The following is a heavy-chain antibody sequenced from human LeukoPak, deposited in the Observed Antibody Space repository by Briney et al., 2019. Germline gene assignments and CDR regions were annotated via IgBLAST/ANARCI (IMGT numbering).Heavy chain of an antibody. D-gene: IGHD6-13*01. CDR3: ARDVEMYSSTWSDAFDI. CDR1: GFTFSSYW. CDR2: IKQDGSDK. J-gene: IGHJ3*02. Sequence: QPGGSLRLSCAASGFTFSSYWMTWVRQAPGKGLEWVANIKQDGSDKYYMGSVRGRFTISRDNAKNSLYLQMNSLRVEDTAVYYCARDVEMYSSTWSDAFDIWGQGTMVTVSS. V-gene: IGHV3-7*01.